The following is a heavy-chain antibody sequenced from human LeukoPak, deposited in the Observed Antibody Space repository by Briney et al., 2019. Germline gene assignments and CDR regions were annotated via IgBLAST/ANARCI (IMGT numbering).Heavy chain of an antibody. CDR2: IYTSGST. CDR1: GGSISSYY. CDR3: AREYSSSDADAFDI. V-gene: IGHV4-4*07. D-gene: IGHD6-6*01. J-gene: IGHJ3*02. Sequence: PSETLSLTCTVSGGSISSYYWSWIRQPAGKGLEWIGRIYTSGSTNYNPSLKSRVTMSVDTSKNQFSLKLSSVTAADTAVYYCAREYSSSDADAFDIWGQGTMVTVSS.